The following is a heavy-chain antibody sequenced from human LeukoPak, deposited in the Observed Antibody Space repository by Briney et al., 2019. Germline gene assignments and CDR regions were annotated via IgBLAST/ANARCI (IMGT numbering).Heavy chain of an antibody. J-gene: IGHJ4*02. CDR2: IRYDGNNK. CDR3: AKCNGYDSSGYLDY. D-gene: IGHD3-22*01. V-gene: IGHV3-30*02. CDR1: GFTFSDYS. Sequence: GGSLRLSCAASGFTFSDYSMHWVRQAPGKGLNWVAFIRYDGNNKYYADSVKGRFTISRDNSKNMLYLEMNSLSTEDTAVYYCAKCNGYDSSGYLDYWGQGTLVTVSS.